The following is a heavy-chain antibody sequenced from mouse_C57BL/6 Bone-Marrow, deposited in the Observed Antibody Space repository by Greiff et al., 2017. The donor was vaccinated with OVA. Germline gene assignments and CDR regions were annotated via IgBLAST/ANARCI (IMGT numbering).Heavy chain of an antibody. J-gene: IGHJ3*01. Sequence: QVQLQQSGAELARPGASVKLSCKASGYTFTSYGISWVKQRTGQGLEWIGEIYPRSGNTYYNVKFKGKATLTADKSSSTAYMELRSLTSEDSAVYFCARGAALFADWGQGTLVTVSA. D-gene: IGHD6-1*01. CDR2: IYPRSGNT. CDR1: GYTFTSYG. V-gene: IGHV1-81*01. CDR3: ARGAALFAD.